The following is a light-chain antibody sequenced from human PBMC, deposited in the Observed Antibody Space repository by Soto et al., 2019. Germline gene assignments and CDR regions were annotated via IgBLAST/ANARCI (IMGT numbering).Light chain of an antibody. V-gene: IGLV2-8*01. J-gene: IGLJ1*01. CDR3: SSNAGSNNFV. CDR2: AVS. CDR1: SSDVGASNY. Sequence: QSALTQPPSASGSPGQSVTISCTGTSSDVGASNYVSWYQQHPGKAPKLMIFAVSKRPSGVPDRFSGSKSGNTASLTVSGRQAEDAADYYCSSNAGSNNFVFGSGTKLTVL.